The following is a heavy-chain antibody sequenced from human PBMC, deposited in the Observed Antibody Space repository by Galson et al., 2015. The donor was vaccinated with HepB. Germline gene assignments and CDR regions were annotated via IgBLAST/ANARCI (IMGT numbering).Heavy chain of an antibody. V-gene: IGHV3-30-3*01. J-gene: IGHJ6*02. CDR3: ARLYGDYEDLHPNYYYYGMDV. CDR2: ISYDGSNK. CDR1: GFTFSSYA. D-gene: IGHD4-17*01. Sequence: SLRLSCAASGFTFSSYAMHWVRQAPGEGLEWVAVISYDGSNKYYADSVKGRFTISRDNSKNTLYLQMNSLRAEDTAVYYCARLYGDYEDLHPNYYYYGMDVWGQGTTVTVSS.